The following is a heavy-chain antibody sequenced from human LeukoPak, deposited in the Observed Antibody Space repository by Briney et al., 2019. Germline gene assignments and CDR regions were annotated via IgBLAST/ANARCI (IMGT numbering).Heavy chain of an antibody. CDR2: IYSGGST. J-gene: IGHJ6*03. Sequence: GGSLRLSCAASGFTASSNYMSWVRQAPGKGLEWVSVIYSGGSTYYADSVKGRFTISRDNSKNTLYLQMNSLRAEDTAVYYCASGSGSYRTPYYYMDVWGTGTTVTVPS. CDR3: ASGSGSYRTPYYYMDV. V-gene: IGHV3-53*01. CDR1: GFTASSNY. D-gene: IGHD3-10*01.